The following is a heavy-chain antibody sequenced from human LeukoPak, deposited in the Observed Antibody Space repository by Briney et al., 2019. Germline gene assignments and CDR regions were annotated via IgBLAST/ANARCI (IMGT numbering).Heavy chain of an antibody. CDR3: AKVLGKYQMLYGFMDV. CDR1: GFTFSSYS. D-gene: IGHD2-2*02. Sequence: GGSLRLSCAASGFTFSSYSMNWVRQAPGKGPEWVSYISSSAGTLSYADSVKGRFTISRDNAKNSLYLQMNSLRAEDTAVYYCAKVLGKYQMLYGFMDVWGKGTTVTVSS. J-gene: IGHJ6*03. CDR2: ISSSAGTL. V-gene: IGHV3-48*04.